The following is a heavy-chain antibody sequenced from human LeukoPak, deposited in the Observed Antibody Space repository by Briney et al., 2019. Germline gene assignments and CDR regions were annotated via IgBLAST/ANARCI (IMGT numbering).Heavy chain of an antibody. D-gene: IGHD3-10*01. CDR2: INWNGGST. Sequence: GGSLRLSCAASGFTFDDYGMSWVRQAPGKGLEWVSGINWNGGSTGYADSLKGRFTISRDNAKNSLYLQMNSLRAEDTALYYCAGGYGSGEDGDYWGQGTLVTVSS. J-gene: IGHJ4*02. CDR1: GFTFDDYG. V-gene: IGHV3-20*04. CDR3: AGGYGSGEDGDY.